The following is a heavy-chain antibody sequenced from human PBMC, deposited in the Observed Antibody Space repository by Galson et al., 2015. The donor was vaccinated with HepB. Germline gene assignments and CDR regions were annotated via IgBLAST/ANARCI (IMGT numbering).Heavy chain of an antibody. V-gene: IGHV5-51*01. CDR1: GYSFTSYW. Sequence: SGAEVKKPGESLKISCKGSGYSFTSYWIGWVRQMPGKGLEWMGIIYPGDSDTRYSPSFQGQVTISADKSISTAYLQWSSLKASDTAMYYCARSTSPGYKGYCYGMDVWGQGTTVTVSS. CDR2: IYPGDSDT. D-gene: IGHD5-12*01. J-gene: IGHJ6*02. CDR3: ARSTSPGYKGYCYGMDV.